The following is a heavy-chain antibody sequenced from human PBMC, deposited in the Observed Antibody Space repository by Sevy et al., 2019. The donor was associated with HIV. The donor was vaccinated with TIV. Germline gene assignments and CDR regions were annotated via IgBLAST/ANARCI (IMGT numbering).Heavy chain of an antibody. J-gene: IGHJ3*02. CDR2: IRSKANSYAT. D-gene: IGHD3-16*01. CDR3: TRHGGDDAFDI. CDR1: GFTFSGSA. Sequence: GGSLRLSCAASGFTFSGSATHWVRQASGKGLEWVGRIRSKANSYATAYAASVKGRFTISRDDSKNTAYLQMNSLKTEDTAVYYCTRHGGDDAFDIWGQGTMVTVSS. V-gene: IGHV3-73*01.